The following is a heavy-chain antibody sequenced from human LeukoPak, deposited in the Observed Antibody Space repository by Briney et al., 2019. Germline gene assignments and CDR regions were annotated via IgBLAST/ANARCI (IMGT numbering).Heavy chain of an antibody. CDR3: ARLPGPYNWNLGPSNWFDP. V-gene: IGHV5-51*01. D-gene: IGHD1-20*01. Sequence: GESLKISCKGSGYSFTSYWIGWVRQMPGKGLEWMGIIYPGDSETRYSPSFQGQVTISADKSISTAYLQWSSLKASDTAMYYCARLPGPYNWNLGPSNWFDPWGQGTLVTVSS. J-gene: IGHJ5*02. CDR1: GYSFTSYW. CDR2: IYPGDSET.